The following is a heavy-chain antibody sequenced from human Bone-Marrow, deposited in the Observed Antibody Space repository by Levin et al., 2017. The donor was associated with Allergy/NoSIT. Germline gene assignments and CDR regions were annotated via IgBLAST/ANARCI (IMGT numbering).Heavy chain of an antibody. J-gene: IGHJ6*02. CDR2: ISYDGKNE. CDR3: ARDRFETGDSYYYGLDV. Sequence: LSLTCAASGFDFFAYPMHWVRQAPGKGLEWVAVISYDGKNEYYADSVKGRFSVSRDNSKDMVFLQISSLKLEDTAVYFCARDRFETGDSYYYGLDVWGPGTTVTVSS. D-gene: IGHD1-1*01. V-gene: IGHV3-30*04. CDR1: GFDFFAYP.